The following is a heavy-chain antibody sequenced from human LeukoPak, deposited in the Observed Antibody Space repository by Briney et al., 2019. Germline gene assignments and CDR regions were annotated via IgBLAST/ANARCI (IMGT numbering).Heavy chain of an antibody. V-gene: IGHV3-15*01. CDR1: GFTFGDWA. D-gene: IGHD1-26*01. CDR2: IKSKTDGGTT. CDR3: TTRGGSFSIFDY. J-gene: IGHJ4*02. Sequence: GGSLRLSCTASGFTFGDWAMNWFRQAPGKGLEWVGRIKSKTDGGTTDYAAPVKGRFTISRDDSKNTLYLQMNSLKTEDTAVYYCTTRGGSFSIFDYWGQGTLVTVSS.